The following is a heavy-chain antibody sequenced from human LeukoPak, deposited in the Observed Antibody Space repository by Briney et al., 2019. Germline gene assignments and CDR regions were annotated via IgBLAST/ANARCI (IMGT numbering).Heavy chain of an antibody. D-gene: IGHD4-11*01. CDR1: GFTFSSYA. J-gene: IGHJ6*03. CDR2: ISGSGGST. CDR3: TKQPHSNYYYYYMDV. Sequence: GGSLRLSCAASGFTFSSYAMSWVRRAPGKGLEWVSAISGSGGSTYYADSVKGRFTISRNNSKNTLYLQMNSLKTEDTAVYYCTKQPHSNYYYYYMDVWGKGTTVTVSS. V-gene: IGHV3-23*01.